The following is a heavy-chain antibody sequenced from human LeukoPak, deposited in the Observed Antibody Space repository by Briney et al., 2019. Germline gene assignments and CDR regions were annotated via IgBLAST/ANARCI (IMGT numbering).Heavy chain of an antibody. CDR3: ARDTQYSYGRQPDAFDI. CDR2: ISAYNGNT. V-gene: IGHV1-18*01. CDR1: GYTFTSYG. D-gene: IGHD5-18*01. J-gene: IGHJ3*02. Sequence: ASVKVSCKASGYTFTSYGIIWVRQAPGQGLEWMGWISAYNGNTNYAQKLQGRVTMTTDTSTSTAYMELRSLRSDDTAVYYCARDTQYSYGRQPDAFDIWGQGTMVTVSS.